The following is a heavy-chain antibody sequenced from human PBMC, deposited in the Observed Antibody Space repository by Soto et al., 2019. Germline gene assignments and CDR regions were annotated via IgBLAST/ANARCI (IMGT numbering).Heavy chain of an antibody. CDR1: GGSIRSGGYY. CDR2: IYYSGST. D-gene: IGHD3-10*01. J-gene: IGHJ5*02. V-gene: IGHV4-31*03. Sequence: SETLSLTCTVSGGSIRSGGYYWSWIRQHPGKGLEWIGYIYYSGSTYYNPSLKSRVTISVDTSKNQFSLKLSSVTAADTAVYYCARAGMRGGAEVWFDPWGQGTLVTVSS. CDR3: ARAGMRGGAEVWFDP.